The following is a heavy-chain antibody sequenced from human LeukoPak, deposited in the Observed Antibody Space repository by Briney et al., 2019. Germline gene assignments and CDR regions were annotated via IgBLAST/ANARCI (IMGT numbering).Heavy chain of an antibody. V-gene: IGHV6-1*01. J-gene: IGHJ4*02. D-gene: IGHD4-11*01. CDR3: ARDLISGDYTLDY. Sequence: SQNLSLTCAISGDRVSSSSGAWNWIRQSPSRGLEWLGRTYYRSKWYNDYAVSVKSRLTINPDTSKNQFSLHLNSVTPEDTAVYYCARDLISGDYTLDYWGQGALVAVSS. CDR2: TYYRSKWYN. CDR1: GDRVSSSSGA.